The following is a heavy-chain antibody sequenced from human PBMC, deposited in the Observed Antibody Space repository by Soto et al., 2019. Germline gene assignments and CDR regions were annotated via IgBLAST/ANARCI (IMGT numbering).Heavy chain of an antibody. D-gene: IGHD2-15*01. Sequence: GGSLRLSCAASGFTFSSYAMSWVRQAPGKGLEWVSILYSGGTTYYADSVKGRFTFSRDNSENTVFLQMNNLRVEDTAVYYCVRDRGGSYWLDPWGQGTLVTVSS. V-gene: IGHV3-23*03. CDR2: LYSGGTT. CDR1: GFTFSSYA. J-gene: IGHJ5*02. CDR3: VRDRGGSYWLDP.